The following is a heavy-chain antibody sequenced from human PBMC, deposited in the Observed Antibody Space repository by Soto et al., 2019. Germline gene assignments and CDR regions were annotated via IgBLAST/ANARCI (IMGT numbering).Heavy chain of an antibody. CDR2: IDWDDDK. D-gene: IGHD6-13*01. CDR1: AFSLSTSGVG. V-gene: IGHV2-70*11. J-gene: IGHJ3*02. CDR3: ARILFSGIAAAGAFDI. Sequence: SGPTLVNPTQTLTLTCTFSAFSLSTSGVGVGWIRQPPGKALEWLARIDWDDDKYYSTSLKTRLTISKDTSKNQVVLTMTNMDPVDTATYYCARILFSGIAAAGAFDIWGQGTMVTVSS.